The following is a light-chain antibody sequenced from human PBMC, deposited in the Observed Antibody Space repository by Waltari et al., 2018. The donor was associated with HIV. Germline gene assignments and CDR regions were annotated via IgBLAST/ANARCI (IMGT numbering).Light chain of an antibody. CDR3: QQRSNWPPL. CDR2: DAS. CDR1: QSVSSY. V-gene: IGKV3-11*01. Sequence: LSCRASQSVSSYLAWYQQKPGQAPRLLIYDASNRATGIPARFSGSGSGTDFTLTISSLEPEDFAVYYCQQRSNWPPLFGGGTKVEIE. J-gene: IGKJ4*02.